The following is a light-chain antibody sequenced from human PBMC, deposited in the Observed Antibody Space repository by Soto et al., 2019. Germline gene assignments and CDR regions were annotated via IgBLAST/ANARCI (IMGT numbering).Light chain of an antibody. CDR3: SSYTSRSSVI. CDR1: TSDVGDYNY. Sequence: QSALTQPASVSGSPGQSITISCTATTSDVGDYNYVSWYQQYPGKAPKPIIYNVSNRPSGVSNRFSGSKSGDTASLTISGLQAEDEAEYYCSSYTSRSSVIFGGGTKLTVL. CDR2: NVS. J-gene: IGLJ2*01. V-gene: IGLV2-14*01.